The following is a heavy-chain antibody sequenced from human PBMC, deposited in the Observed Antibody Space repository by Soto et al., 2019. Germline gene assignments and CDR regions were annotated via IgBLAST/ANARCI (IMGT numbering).Heavy chain of an antibody. J-gene: IGHJ4*02. Sequence: EVQLVESGGGLVQPGGSLRLSCAASGFTFSNYDMHWVRQATGKGLEWVSVIGRAGDTHYPGSVKGRFTISRENAKNSLYLQMNSLRVEDTAVYYCARDSSGWGLDYWGQGTLVTVSS. CDR1: GFTFSNYD. CDR2: IGRAGDT. V-gene: IGHV3-13*01. CDR3: ARDSSGWGLDY. D-gene: IGHD3-22*01.